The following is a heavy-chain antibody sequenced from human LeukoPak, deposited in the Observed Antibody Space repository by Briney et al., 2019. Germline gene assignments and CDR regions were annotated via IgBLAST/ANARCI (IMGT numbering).Heavy chain of an antibody. D-gene: IGHD3-3*01. Sequence: GGSLRLSCAASGFTFSSYWMHWVRQAPGKGLEWVSSISSSSYIYYADSVKGRFTISRDNAKNSLYLQMNSLRAEDTAVYYCARDSHDFWSGYQYGMDVWGQGTTVTVSS. CDR3: ARDSHDFWSGYQYGMDV. J-gene: IGHJ6*02. CDR2: ISSSSYI. V-gene: IGHV3-21*01. CDR1: GFTFSSYW.